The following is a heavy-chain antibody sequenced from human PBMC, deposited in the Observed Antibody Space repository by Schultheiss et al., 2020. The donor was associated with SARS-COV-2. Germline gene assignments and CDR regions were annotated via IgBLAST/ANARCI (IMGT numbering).Heavy chain of an antibody. CDR2: IYTSGST. V-gene: IGHV4-4*07. J-gene: IGHJ4*02. D-gene: IGHD3-10*01. Sequence: LETLSLTCTVSGGSISSYYWSWIRQPAGKGLEWIGRIYTSGSTNYNPSLKSRVTISVDTSKNQFSLKLTSVTAADTAVYYCATGSGSPVGDYWGQGTLVTVSS. CDR3: ATGSGSPVGDY. CDR1: GGSISSYY.